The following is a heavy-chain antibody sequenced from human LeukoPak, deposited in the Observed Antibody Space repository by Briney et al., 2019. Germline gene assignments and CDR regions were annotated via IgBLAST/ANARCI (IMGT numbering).Heavy chain of an antibody. D-gene: IGHD6-6*01. CDR2: IYYSGST. Sequence: SETLSLTCTVSGGSISSSSYYWGWIRQPPGKGLEWIGSIYYSGSTYYNPSLKSRVTISVDTSKNQFSLKLSSVTAAGTAVYYCARVYSSSSGEDYWGQGTLVTVSS. CDR1: GGSISSSSYY. J-gene: IGHJ4*02. CDR3: ARVYSSSSGEDY. V-gene: IGHV4-39*01.